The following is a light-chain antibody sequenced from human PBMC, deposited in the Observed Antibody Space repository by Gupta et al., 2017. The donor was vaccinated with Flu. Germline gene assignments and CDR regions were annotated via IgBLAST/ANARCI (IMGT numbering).Light chain of an antibody. CDR3: QQYDNWPPLT. CDR2: GAS. J-gene: IGKJ4*01. Sequence: EIAMTQSPATLSLSPGERATLSCRASQSISSNLAWYQQKPGQSPSLLIYGASSRATGIPARFSGSGSGTEFTLTISSLQSEDFAVYYCQQYDNWPPLTFGGGTKVEIK. V-gene: IGKV3D-15*01. CDR1: QSISSN.